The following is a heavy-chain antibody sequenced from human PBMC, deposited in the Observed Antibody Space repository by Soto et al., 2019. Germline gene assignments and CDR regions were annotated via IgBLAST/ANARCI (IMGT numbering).Heavy chain of an antibody. J-gene: IGHJ4*02. D-gene: IGHD3-16*01. CDR1: GFTFSSHW. Sequence: EVQLVQSGGGLVQPGGSLRLACAASGFTFSSHWMSWVRQAPGKGLEWVANIKQDGSEKYYVDSVKGRFTISRDNTKNSLFLQMNSLRAEDTAFYYCARVMIPIDRNDYWGQGTLVTVSS. CDR3: ARVMIPIDRNDY. CDR2: IKQDGSEK. V-gene: IGHV3-7*03.